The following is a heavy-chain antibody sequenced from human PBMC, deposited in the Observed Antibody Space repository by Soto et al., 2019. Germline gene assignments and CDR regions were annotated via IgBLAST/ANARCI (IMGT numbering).Heavy chain of an antibody. D-gene: IGHD3-3*01. CDR3: ASGVRYYDFWSGYSPKSQFDY. J-gene: IGHJ4*02. CDR1: GFTFSSYG. Sequence: QVQLVESGGGVVQPGRSLRLSCAASGFTFSSYGMHWVRQAPGKGLEWVAVIWYDGSNKYYADSVKGRFTISRDNSKNTLYLQMNSLRAEDTAVYYCASGVRYYDFWSGYSPKSQFDYWGQGTLVTVSS. CDR2: IWYDGSNK. V-gene: IGHV3-33*01.